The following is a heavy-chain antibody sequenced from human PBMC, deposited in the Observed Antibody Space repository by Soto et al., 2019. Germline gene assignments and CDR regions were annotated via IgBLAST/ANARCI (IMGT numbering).Heavy chain of an antibody. CDR3: ARDSPAPRITGTHHGDY. V-gene: IGHV1-18*04. Sequence: ASVKVSCKASGYTFTSYGISWVRQAPGQGLEWMGWISAYNGNTNYAQKLQGRVTMTTDTSTSTAYMELRSLRSDDTAVYYCARDSPAPRITGTHHGDYWGQGTLVTVSS. D-gene: IGHD1-20*01. CDR2: ISAYNGNT. J-gene: IGHJ4*02. CDR1: GYTFTSYG.